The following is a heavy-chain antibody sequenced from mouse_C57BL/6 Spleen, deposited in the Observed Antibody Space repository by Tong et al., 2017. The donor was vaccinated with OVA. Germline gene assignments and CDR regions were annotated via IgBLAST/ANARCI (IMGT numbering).Heavy chain of an antibody. CDR3: ARFYYDYGGYYAMDY. D-gene: IGHD2-4*01. CDR2: IDPSDSYT. CDR1: GYTFTSYW. V-gene: IGHV1-69*01. J-gene: IGHJ4*01. Sequence: VQLQESGAELVMPGASVKLSCKASGYTFTSYWMHWVKQRPGQGLEWIGEIDPSDSYTNYNQKFKGKATLTVDKSSSTAHMELRSLTSEDSAVYYCARFYYDYGGYYAMDYWGQGTSVTVSS.